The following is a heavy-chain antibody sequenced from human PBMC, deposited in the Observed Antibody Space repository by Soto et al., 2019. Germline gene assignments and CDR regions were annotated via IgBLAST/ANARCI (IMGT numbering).Heavy chain of an antibody. V-gene: IGHV3-23*01. D-gene: IGHD3-3*02. Sequence: EVQLLESGGGLVQPGGSLRLSCAASGFTFSSYAMSWVRQAPGKGLEWVSAISGSGGSTYYADSVKGRFTISRDNSKNTLYLQMNSLGAEDTAVYYCAKDFESIFGVVMPFDYWGQGTLVTVSS. CDR2: ISGSGGST. CDR1: GFTFSSYA. CDR3: AKDFESIFGVVMPFDY. J-gene: IGHJ4*02.